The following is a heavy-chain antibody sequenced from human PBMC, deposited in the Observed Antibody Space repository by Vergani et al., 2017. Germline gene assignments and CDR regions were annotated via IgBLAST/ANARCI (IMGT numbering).Heavy chain of an antibody. D-gene: IGHD6-25*01. CDR3: ARVDTQVPATSHFYYMDV. J-gene: IGHJ6*03. CDR2: IFYSGTT. V-gene: IGHV4-31*11. CDR1: GGSISSGDHC. Sequence: QVQLQESGPGVVKPSQTLSLTCGVSGGSISSGDHCWTWIRQRPGKGLEWIGYIFYSGTTYDNPSLRSRLTISVDTSQNQFSLKLRSVTAADTAVYYCARVDTQVPATSHFYYMDVWGKGTTVVVSS.